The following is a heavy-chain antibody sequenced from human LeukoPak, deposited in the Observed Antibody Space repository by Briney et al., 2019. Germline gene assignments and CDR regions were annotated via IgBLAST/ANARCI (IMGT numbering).Heavy chain of an antibody. CDR3: ARGTKTGYTGYDWNY. J-gene: IGHJ4*02. V-gene: IGHV1-69*04. D-gene: IGHD5-12*01. CDR1: GGTFSSYA. Sequence: SVKVSCKASGGTFSSYAISWVRQAPGQGLEWMGRIIPILGIANYAQKFQGRVTITADKSTSTAYMELSSLRSEDTAVYYCARGTKTGYTGYDWNYWGQGSLVSVSS. CDR2: IIPILGIA.